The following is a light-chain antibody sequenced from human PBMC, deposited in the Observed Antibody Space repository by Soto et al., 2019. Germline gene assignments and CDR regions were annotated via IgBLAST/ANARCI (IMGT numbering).Light chain of an antibody. CDR1: SNDVGSYNL. V-gene: IGLV2-23*01. CDR3: CSYAGSNYYV. J-gene: IGLJ1*01. Sequence: QSVLTQPASVSGSPGQSITISCTGTSNDVGSYNLVSWYQHHPGKAPKLMIFEGSKRPSGVSNRFSGSKSGNTASLTISWLQAEDEADFYCCSYAGSNYYVFGTGTKVTVL. CDR2: EGS.